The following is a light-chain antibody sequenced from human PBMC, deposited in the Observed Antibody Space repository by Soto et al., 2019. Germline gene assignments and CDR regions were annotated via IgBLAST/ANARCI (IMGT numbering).Light chain of an antibody. CDR1: QSISTW. Sequence: DIQMTQSPITLSTSVGDRVTITCRASQSISTWLAWYQQKPGKAPNLLISDASSLESGVPSRFSGRGSGTEFTLTISSLQPDDFATYYCQQYNIYPYTFGQGTRLEIK. CDR3: QQYNIYPYT. J-gene: IGKJ5*01. CDR2: DAS. V-gene: IGKV1-5*01.